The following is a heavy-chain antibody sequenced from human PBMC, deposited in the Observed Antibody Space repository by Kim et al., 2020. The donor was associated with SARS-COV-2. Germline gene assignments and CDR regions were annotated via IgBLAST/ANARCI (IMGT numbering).Heavy chain of an antibody. J-gene: IGHJ6*03. Sequence: YSETTNSTPSLKSRVTISVDTSKNQFSLKRSSVTATDTAVYYCARRDMGVWGKGTTVTVSS. V-gene: IGHV4-59*08. CDR2: YSETT. CDR3: ARRDMGV.